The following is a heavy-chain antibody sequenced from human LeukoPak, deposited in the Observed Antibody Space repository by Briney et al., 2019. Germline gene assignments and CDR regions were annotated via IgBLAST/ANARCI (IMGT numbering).Heavy chain of an antibody. D-gene: IGHD3-10*01. CDR3: ARHADSGFGQLAFGY. CDR1: GGSISSSSYY. Sequence: SETLSLTCTVSGGSISSSSYYWGWIRQPPGKGLEWIGSIYYSGSTSYNPSLKSRVTISVDTSNNHFSLKLSSVTAADTAVYYCARHADSGFGQLAFGYWGQGTLVTVSS. J-gene: IGHJ4*02. CDR2: IYYSGST. V-gene: IGHV4-39*01.